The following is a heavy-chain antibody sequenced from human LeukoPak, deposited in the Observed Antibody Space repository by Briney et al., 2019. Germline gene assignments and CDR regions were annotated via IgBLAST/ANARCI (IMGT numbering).Heavy chain of an antibody. Sequence: SQTLSLTCAVSGGSISSGGYSWSWIRQPPGKGLEWIGYIYHSGSTYYNPSLKSRVTISVDRSKNQFSLKLSSVTAADTAVYYCARVFSDYYDSSGYSGVFDYWGQGTLVTVSS. V-gene: IGHV4-30-2*01. CDR3: ARVFSDYYDSSGYSGVFDY. D-gene: IGHD3-22*01. CDR1: GGSISSGGYS. J-gene: IGHJ4*02. CDR2: IYHSGST.